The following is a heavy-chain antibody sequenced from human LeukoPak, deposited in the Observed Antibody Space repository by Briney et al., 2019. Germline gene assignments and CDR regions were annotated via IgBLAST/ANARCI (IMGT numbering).Heavy chain of an antibody. J-gene: IGHJ4*02. V-gene: IGHV3-53*01. Sequence: GGSLRLSCAASGFTVSSNYMSWVRQAPGKGLEWVSVIYSGGSTYYADSVKGRCTISRDNSKNTLYLQMNSLRAEDTAVYYCARGGLRYFDWLRFDYWGQGTLVTVSS. CDR2: IYSGGST. CDR3: ARGGLRYFDWLRFDY. D-gene: IGHD3-9*01. CDR1: GFTVSSNY.